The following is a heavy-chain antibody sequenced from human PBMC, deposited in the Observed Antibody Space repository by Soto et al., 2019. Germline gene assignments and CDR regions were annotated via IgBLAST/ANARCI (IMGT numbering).Heavy chain of an antibody. Sequence: GGSLRLSCAASGFTFSSYAMSWVRQAPGKGLEWVSAISGSGGSTYYADSVKGRFTISRDNSKNTLYLQMNSLRAEDTAVYYCAKSGFGSGGSCYPYYYYYYMDVWGKGTTVTVSS. V-gene: IGHV3-23*01. J-gene: IGHJ6*03. CDR2: ISGSGGST. D-gene: IGHD2-15*01. CDR1: GFTFSSYA. CDR3: AKSGFGSGGSCYPYYYYYYMDV.